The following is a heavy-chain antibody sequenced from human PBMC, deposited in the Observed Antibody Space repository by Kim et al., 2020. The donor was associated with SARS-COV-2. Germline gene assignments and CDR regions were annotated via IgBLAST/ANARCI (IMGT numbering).Heavy chain of an antibody. Sequence: SPSFQGQVTISADKSISTAYLQWSSLKASDTAMYYCASPLHDYGDYYFDYWGQGTLVTVSS. J-gene: IGHJ4*02. V-gene: IGHV5-51*01. D-gene: IGHD4-17*01. CDR3: ASPLHDYGDYYFDY.